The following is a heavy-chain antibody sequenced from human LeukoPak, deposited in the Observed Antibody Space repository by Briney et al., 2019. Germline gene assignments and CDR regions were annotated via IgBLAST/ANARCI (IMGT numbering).Heavy chain of an antibody. J-gene: IGHJ6*02. V-gene: IGHV7-4-1*02. Sequence: ASVKVSCKASGYTFTSYAMNWVRQAPGQGLEWMGWINTNTGNPTYAQGFTGRFVFSLDTSVSTAYLQISSLKAEDTAVYYCARDKLRFLEGLSLPYGMDVWGQGTTVTVSS. D-gene: IGHD3-3*01. CDR2: INTNTGNP. CDR1: GYTFTSYA. CDR3: ARDKLRFLEGLSLPYGMDV.